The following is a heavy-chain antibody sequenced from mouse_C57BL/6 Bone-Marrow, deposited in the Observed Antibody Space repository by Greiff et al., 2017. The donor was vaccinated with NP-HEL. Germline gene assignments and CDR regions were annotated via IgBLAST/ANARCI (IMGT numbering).Heavy chain of an antibody. Sequence: VQLVESGPGLVQPAQSLSITCTASGFSLTSYGVHWVRQYPGKGLEWLGVIWSGGSTDYNAANISRLSISKDNTKSQVVFKMNSLQADDTAIYYCARQLRLRFAYWGQGTLVTVSA. J-gene: IGHJ3*01. CDR2: IWSGGST. D-gene: IGHD3-2*02. CDR3: ARQLRLRFAY. CDR1: GFSLTSYG. V-gene: IGHV2-2*01.